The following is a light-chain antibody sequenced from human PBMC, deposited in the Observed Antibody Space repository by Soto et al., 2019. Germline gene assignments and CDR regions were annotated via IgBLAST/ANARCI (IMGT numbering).Light chain of an antibody. CDR2: DSD. Sequence: QAVVTQPPSVSAAPGQEVTISCSGSSSNIAANSVSWYQHLPGTAPKLLIYDSDRRPSGIPARFSGSKSGTSATLGITGLQTGDEADYYCGAWENSLTVYVFGSGTKLTVL. J-gene: IGLJ1*01. CDR3: GAWENSLTVYV. V-gene: IGLV1-51*01. CDR1: SSNIAANS.